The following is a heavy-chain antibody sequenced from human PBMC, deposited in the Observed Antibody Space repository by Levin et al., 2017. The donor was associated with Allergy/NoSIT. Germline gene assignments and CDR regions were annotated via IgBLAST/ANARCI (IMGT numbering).Heavy chain of an antibody. Sequence: HTGGSLRLSCAASGFTFSSYWMSWVRQAPGKGLEWVANIKQDGSEKYYVDSVKGRFTISRDNAKNSLYLQMNSLRAEDTAVYYCARDWLGYCSGGSCLPGWFDPWGQGTLVTVSS. CDR1: GFTFSSYW. V-gene: IGHV3-7*04. CDR2: IKQDGSEK. D-gene: IGHD2-15*01. J-gene: IGHJ5*02. CDR3: ARDWLGYCSGGSCLPGWFDP.